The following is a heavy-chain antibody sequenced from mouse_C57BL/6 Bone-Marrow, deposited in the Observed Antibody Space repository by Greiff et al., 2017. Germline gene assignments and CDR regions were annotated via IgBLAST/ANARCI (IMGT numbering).Heavy chain of an antibody. Sequence: VKLQESGAELVRPGTSVKVSCKASGYAFTNYLIEWVKQRPGQGLEWIGVINPGSGGTNYNEKFKGKATLTADKSSSTAYMQLSSLTSEDSAVYFCARELGMAYWGQGTLVTVSA. CDR1: GYAFTNYL. CDR2: INPGSGGT. J-gene: IGHJ3*01. D-gene: IGHD4-1*01. CDR3: ARELGMAY. V-gene: IGHV1-54*01.